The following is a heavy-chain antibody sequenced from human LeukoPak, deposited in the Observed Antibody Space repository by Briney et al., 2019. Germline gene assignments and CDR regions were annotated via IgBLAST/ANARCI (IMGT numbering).Heavy chain of an antibody. V-gene: IGHV4-59*08. CDR3: ATKKDYGDYGYDY. CDR2: IYYSGST. CDR1: GGSISSYY. D-gene: IGHD4-17*01. Sequence: SETLSLTCTVSGGSISSYYWSWIRQPPGKGLEWIGYIYYSGSTNYNPSLKSRVTISVDTSKNQFSLKLSSVTAADTAVYYCATKKDYGDYGYDYWGQGTLVTVSS. J-gene: IGHJ4*02.